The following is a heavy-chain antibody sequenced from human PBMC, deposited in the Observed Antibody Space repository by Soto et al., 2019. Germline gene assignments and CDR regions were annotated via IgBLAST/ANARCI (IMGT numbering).Heavy chain of an antibody. Sequence: GEALNISCKGSGYSFTSYYIAWVRQMPGKGLERMGIIYPDDSDTRYSPSSQGQVTISADKSIATAYLQWSSLKASDTAMYYCARLAGGYSGYVDYWGQGTLVTVSS. CDR2: IYPDDSDT. V-gene: IGHV5-51*01. CDR3: ARLAGGYSGYVDY. J-gene: IGHJ4*02. D-gene: IGHD5-12*01. CDR1: GYSFTSYY.